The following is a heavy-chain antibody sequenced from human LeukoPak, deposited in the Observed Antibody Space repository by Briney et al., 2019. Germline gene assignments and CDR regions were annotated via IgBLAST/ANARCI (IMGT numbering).Heavy chain of an antibody. J-gene: IGHJ5*02. CDR1: GYTFTSYY. CDR3: ARGGDYYDSSGHAAGGWFDP. Sequence: ASVKVSCKASGYTFTSYYMHWVRQAPGQGLEWMGIINPSGGSTSYAQKFQGRVTMTRDTSTSTVYMELSSLRSEDTAVYYCARGGDYYDSSGHAAGGWFDPWGQGTLVTVSS. V-gene: IGHV1-46*01. CDR2: INPSGGST. D-gene: IGHD3-22*01.